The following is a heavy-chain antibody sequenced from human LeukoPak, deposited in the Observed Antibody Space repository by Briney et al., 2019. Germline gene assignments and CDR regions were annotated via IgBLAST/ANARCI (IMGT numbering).Heavy chain of an antibody. CDR1: GYTFTSSY. D-gene: IGHD3-10*01. CDR3: ARDPRNIWFGELVGAFDI. Sequence: ASVKVSCKASGYTFTSSYMHWVRQAPGQGLERMGIINPSGGSTSYAQKFQGRVTMTRDTSTSTVYMELSSLRSEDTAVYYCARDPRNIWFGELVGAFDIWGQGTMVTVSS. J-gene: IGHJ3*02. CDR2: INPSGGST. V-gene: IGHV1-46*01.